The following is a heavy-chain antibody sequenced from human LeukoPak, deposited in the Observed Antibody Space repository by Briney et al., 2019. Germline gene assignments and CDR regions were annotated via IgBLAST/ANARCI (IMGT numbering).Heavy chain of an antibody. V-gene: IGHV4-59*01. CDR2: IYYSGST. Sequence: SETLSLTCTVSGGSISSNYWSWIRQPPGKGLEWIGYIYYSGSTNYNPSLKSRVTISVDTSKNQFSLKLSSVTAADTAVYYCAADPQWEPTVFAFDIWGQGTMVTVSS. J-gene: IGHJ3*02. CDR1: GGSISSNY. D-gene: IGHD1-26*01. CDR3: AADPQWEPTVFAFDI.